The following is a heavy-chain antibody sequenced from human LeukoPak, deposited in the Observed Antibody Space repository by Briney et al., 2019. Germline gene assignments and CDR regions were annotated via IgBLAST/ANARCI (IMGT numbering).Heavy chain of an antibody. J-gene: IGHJ4*02. CDR2: ISSSSTTI. CDR1: GFTFSSYS. Sequence: GGSLRLSCAASGFTFSSYSMNWVRQAPGKGLEWVSYISSSSTTIYYADSVKGRFTISRDNSKNTLYLQMNSLRAEDTAVYYCAGEDYYDSRAFDYWGQGTLVTVSS. CDR3: AGEDYYDSRAFDY. D-gene: IGHD3-22*01. V-gene: IGHV3-48*01.